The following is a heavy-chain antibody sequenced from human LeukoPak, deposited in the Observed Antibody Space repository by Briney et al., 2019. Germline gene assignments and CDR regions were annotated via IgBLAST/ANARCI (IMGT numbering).Heavy chain of an antibody. J-gene: IGHJ4*02. CDR3: ARVHGHNLGTLDY. Sequence: SETLSLICAVYGGPFSGDYWSWIRQPPGKGLQWIGEINHSGNTNNNPSLKSRVTMSVDTSKNQLSLNLTSVTAADTAVYYCARVHGHNLGTLDYWGQGILVTVSS. D-gene: IGHD5-24*01. CDR1: GGPFSGDY. CDR2: INHSGNT. V-gene: IGHV4-34*01.